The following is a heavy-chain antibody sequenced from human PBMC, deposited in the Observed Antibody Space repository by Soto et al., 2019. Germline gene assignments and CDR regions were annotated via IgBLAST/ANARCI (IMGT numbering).Heavy chain of an antibody. CDR1: GGSISSDY. V-gene: IGHV4-59*08. J-gene: IGHJ6*02. CDR3: ARHPSGPYYYSYGMDV. Sequence: QVQLQESGPGLVKPSETLSLTCTVSGGSISSDYWSWIRQPPGMGLEWIGYIYYSGSTNYNPSLKSRVAISVDTSKKQFSLKLSSVTAADTAVYYCARHPSGPYYYSYGMDVWGQGTTVTVSS. D-gene: IGHD1-26*01. CDR2: IYYSGST.